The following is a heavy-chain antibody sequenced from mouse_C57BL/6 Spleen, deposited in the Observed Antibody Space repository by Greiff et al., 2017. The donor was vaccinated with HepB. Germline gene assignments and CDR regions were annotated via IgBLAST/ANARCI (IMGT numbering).Heavy chain of an antibody. V-gene: IGHV5-6*01. CDR1: GFTFSSYG. CDR3: ARQRVYGKGYFDY. CDR2: ISSGGSYT. J-gene: IGHJ2*01. D-gene: IGHD1-1*02. Sequence: EVQLVESGGDLVKPGGSLKLSCAASGFTFSSYGMSWVRQTPDKRLEWVATISSGGSYTYYPDSVKGRFTISRDNAKNTLYLQMSSLKSEDTAMYYCARQRVYGKGYFDYWGQGTTLTVSS.